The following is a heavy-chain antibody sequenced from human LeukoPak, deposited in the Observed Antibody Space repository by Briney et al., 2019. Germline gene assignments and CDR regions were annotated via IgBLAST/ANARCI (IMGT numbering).Heavy chain of an antibody. Sequence: SETLSLTCTVSGGSISADHWSWIRQPAGKGLEWIGRFSPSGSTIYNPSLRGRVTMSVDPSKNTFSLELSSVTAADTAVYYCARDRPGVPRAFDICGQGTMVTVSS. CDR1: GGSISADH. CDR3: ARDRPGVPRAFDI. D-gene: IGHD3-3*01. V-gene: IGHV4-4*07. J-gene: IGHJ3*02. CDR2: FSPSGST.